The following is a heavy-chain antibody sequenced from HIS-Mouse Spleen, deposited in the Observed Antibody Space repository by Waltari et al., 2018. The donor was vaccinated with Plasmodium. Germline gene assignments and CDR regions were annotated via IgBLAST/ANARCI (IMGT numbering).Heavy chain of an antibody. Sequence: EAQLVESGGGLIQPGGSLRLSCAASGFTVSSNYMSWVRQAPGKGLELVSVMYSGGSTDYADSVKGRFTISRDNSKNTLYLQMNSLRAEDTAVYYCARGMKSSSSAFDIWGQGTMVTVSS. CDR2: MYSGGST. J-gene: IGHJ3*02. V-gene: IGHV3-53*01. CDR3: ARGMKSSSSAFDI. D-gene: IGHD6-6*01. CDR1: GFTVSSNY.